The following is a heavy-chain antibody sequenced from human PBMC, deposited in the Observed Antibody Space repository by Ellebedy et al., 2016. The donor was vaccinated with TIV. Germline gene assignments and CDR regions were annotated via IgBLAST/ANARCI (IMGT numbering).Heavy chain of an antibody. J-gene: IGHJ5*01. D-gene: IGHD3-3*01. CDR3: AREFFGNAFDS. CDR2: VYYTGIT. CDR1: GDSITNNDYF. V-gene: IGHV4-61*08. Sequence: MPSETLSLTCTVSGDSITNNDYFWGWIRQPPGKGLEWLGSVYYTGITNYNPSLKRRVTISTDTSKNQFSLRMTSVTAADTAVYYCAREFFGNAFDSWGQGALVTVSS.